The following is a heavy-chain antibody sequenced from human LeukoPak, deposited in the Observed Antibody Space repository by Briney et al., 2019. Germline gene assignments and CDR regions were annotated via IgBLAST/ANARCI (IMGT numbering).Heavy chain of an antibody. CDR2: ISGSGGST. J-gene: IGHJ6*03. Sequence: GGTLRLSCAASGFTFSSYGMSWVRQAPGKGLEWVSAISGSGGSTYYADSVKGRFTISRDNAKNSLYLQMNSLRAEDTAVYYCARENSGYDRDNYYYYYMDVWGKGTTVTVSS. V-gene: IGHV3-23*01. CDR3: ARENSGYDRDNYYYYYMDV. D-gene: IGHD5-12*01. CDR1: GFTFSSYG.